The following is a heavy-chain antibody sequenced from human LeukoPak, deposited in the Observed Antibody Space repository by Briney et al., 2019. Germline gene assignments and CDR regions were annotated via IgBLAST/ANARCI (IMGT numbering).Heavy chain of an antibody. Sequence: GGSLRLSCAASGFTFSSYGMHWVRQAPGKGLEWVAVIWYDGSNKYYAASVKGRFTISRDNSKNTLYLQMNSLRAEDTAVYYCARARYCSSTSCYAGGYYYYGMDVWGQGTTVTVSS. CDR2: IWYDGSNK. CDR1: GFTFSSYG. V-gene: IGHV3-33*01. CDR3: ARARYCSSTSCYAGGYYYYGMDV. J-gene: IGHJ6*02. D-gene: IGHD2-2*01.